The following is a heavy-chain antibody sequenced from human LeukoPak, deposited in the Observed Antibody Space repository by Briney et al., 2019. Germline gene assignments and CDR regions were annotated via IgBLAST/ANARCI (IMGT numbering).Heavy chain of an antibody. CDR1: GFTFSNYG. CDR3: AKSVGGYCSGGTCSGDRFDP. Sequence: GGSLRLSCAASGFTFSNYGMHWVRQAPGKGLEWVAFIRHDGSTAYYADSVTGRFTISRDNSKNTLYLQMNSLRAEDTAVFYCAKSVGGYCSGGTCSGDRFDPWGQGTLVTVSS. D-gene: IGHD2-15*01. V-gene: IGHV3-30*02. J-gene: IGHJ5*02. CDR2: IRHDGSTA.